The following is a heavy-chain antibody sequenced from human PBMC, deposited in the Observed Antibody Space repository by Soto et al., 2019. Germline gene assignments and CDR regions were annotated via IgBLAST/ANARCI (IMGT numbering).Heavy chain of an antibody. CDR3: AKDWGSSGWFNWFDP. CDR1: GFTVSITG. V-gene: IGHV3-30*18. J-gene: IGHJ5*02. Sequence: QVQLVESGGGVVQPGGSLRLSCAASGFTVSITGMHWVRQAPGRGLEWVAMISYDGSEKYYADSVKGRFIVSRDNSKNTLYLQMDGLRADDTAVYYCAKDWGSSGWFNWFDPWGQGTQVAVSS. CDR2: ISYDGSEK. D-gene: IGHD6-19*01.